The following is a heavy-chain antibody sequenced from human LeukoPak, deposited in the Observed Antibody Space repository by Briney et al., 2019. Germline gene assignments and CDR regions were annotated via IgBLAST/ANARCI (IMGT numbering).Heavy chain of an antibody. CDR3: ARVVDYGDYGSPGYYYYMDV. V-gene: IGHV4-59*01. D-gene: IGHD4-17*01. Sequence: SETLSLTCTVSGGAISSYYWSWIRQPPGKGLDWIGYIYYSGNTKYNPSLKGRVTISVDTSKNQFSLKLSSVTAADTAVYYCARVVDYGDYGSPGYYYYMDVWGKGTTVTVSS. CDR2: IYYSGNT. CDR1: GGAISSYY. J-gene: IGHJ6*03.